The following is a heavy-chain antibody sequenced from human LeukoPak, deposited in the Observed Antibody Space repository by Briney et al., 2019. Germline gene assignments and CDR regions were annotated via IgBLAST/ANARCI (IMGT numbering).Heavy chain of an antibody. V-gene: IGHV4-59*12. D-gene: IGHD3-3*01. CDR2: IYYSGST. J-gene: IGHJ6*02. Sequence: SETLSLTCTVSGGSISSYYWSWIRQPPGKGLEWIGYIYYSGSTNYNPSLKSRVTISVDTSKNQFSLKLSSVTAADTAVYYCAREPDFWSGYYPNYYYYYGMDVWGQGTTVTVSS. CDR3: AREPDFWSGYYPNYYYYYGMDV. CDR1: GGSISSYY.